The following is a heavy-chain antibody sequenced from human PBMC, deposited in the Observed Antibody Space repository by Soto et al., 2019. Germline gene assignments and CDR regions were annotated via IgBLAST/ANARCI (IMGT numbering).Heavy chain of an antibody. V-gene: IGHV3-23*01. D-gene: IGHD3-22*01. J-gene: IGHJ4*02. CDR1: GFTFSSYA. CDR3: AKSQFPSTYYYDSSGYYYDY. CDR2: ISGSGGST. Sequence: GGSLRLSCAASGFTFSSYAMSWVRQAPGKGLEWVSAISGSGGSTYYADSVKGRFTISRDNSKNTLYLQMNSLRAEDTAVYYCAKSQFPSTYYYDSSGYYYDYWGQGTLVTVSS.